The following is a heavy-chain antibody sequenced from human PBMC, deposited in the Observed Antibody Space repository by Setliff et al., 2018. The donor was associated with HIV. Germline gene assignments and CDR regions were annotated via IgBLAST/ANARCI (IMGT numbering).Heavy chain of an antibody. CDR1: GYTLTELS. CDR3: ATDPGYSSTWYSESFQH. V-gene: IGHV1-24*01. D-gene: IGHD6-13*01. CDR2: FDPEQSET. Sequence: ASVKVSCKVSGYTLTELSVHWVRQAPGNGLEWMGGFDPEQSETVYAQRFQGRLTMTEDTSTDTAYMELSSLRSDDTAMYYCATDPGYSSTWYSESFQHWGQGTVVTVSS. J-gene: IGHJ1*01.